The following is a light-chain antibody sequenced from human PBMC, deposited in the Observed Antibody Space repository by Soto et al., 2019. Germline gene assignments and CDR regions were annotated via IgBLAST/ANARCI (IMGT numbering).Light chain of an antibody. CDR2: AAS. CDR1: QDIGRY. Sequence: DIQLTQSPSFVSASVGERVTITCRASQDIGRYLAWYQQKPGEAPKLLISAASTLQSGVPSRFSGSGSGTEFTFTVTYLQPEDFATYYCQQLYSYSSFGQGTRLESK. V-gene: IGKV1-9*01. J-gene: IGKJ5*01. CDR3: QQLYSYSS.